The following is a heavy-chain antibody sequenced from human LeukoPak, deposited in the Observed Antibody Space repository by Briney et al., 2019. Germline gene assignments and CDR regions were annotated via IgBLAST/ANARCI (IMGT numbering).Heavy chain of an antibody. V-gene: IGHV3-9*01. CDR2: ISWNSGSI. CDR3: AKETKDGAFDI. D-gene: IGHD2-15*01. J-gene: IGHJ3*02. Sequence: GRSLRLSCAASGFTFDDYAMHWVRQAPGKGLEWVSGISWNSGSIGYADSVKGRFTISRDNAKNSLYLQMNSLRAEDTALYYCAKETKDGAFDIWGQGTMVTVSS. CDR1: GFTFDDYA.